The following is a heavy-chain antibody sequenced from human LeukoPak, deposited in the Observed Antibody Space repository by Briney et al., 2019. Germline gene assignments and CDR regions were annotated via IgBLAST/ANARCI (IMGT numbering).Heavy chain of an antibody. CDR2: IWYDGSKK. J-gene: IGHJ4*02. Sequence: PGGSLRLSCAASRFTFSNHGMHWVRQAPGKGLEWVAVIWYDGSKKYYADSVKGRFTISRDNSKNTLYLQMNSLRAEDTAVYYCAKSPYGDEGYWGQGTLVTVSS. CDR3: AKSPYGDEGY. D-gene: IGHD4-17*01. V-gene: IGHV3-33*06. CDR1: RFTFSNHG.